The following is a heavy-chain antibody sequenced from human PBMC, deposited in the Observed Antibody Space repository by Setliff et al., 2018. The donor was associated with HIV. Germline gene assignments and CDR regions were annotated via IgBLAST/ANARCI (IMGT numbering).Heavy chain of an antibody. Sequence: PGGSLRLSCAVSGFTFEDYGMSWVRQAPGKGLEWVSGINWNGGSTGYVDSVKGRFTISRDNAKNSLYLQMNSLRAEDMAVYYCVRGLAAAGGYAMDVWGQGTTVTVSS. D-gene: IGHD6-13*01. J-gene: IGHJ6*02. CDR1: GFTFEDYG. V-gene: IGHV3-20*04. CDR3: VRGLAAAGGYAMDV. CDR2: INWNGGST.